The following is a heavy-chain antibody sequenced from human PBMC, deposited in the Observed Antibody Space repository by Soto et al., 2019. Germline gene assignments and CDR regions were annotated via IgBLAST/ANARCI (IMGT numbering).Heavy chain of an antibody. CDR3: VRGGGYDAFDH. Sequence: SETLSLTCDVSGDSISSINWSLWFRQPPGKGLQWIGEVYHTGTTNYNPSLKSRVTISLDKSQNHFSLNVTSVTAADMAVYYCVRGGGYDAFDHWGQGVPVTVSS. CDR2: VYHTGTT. J-gene: IGHJ4*02. CDR1: GDSISSINW. V-gene: IGHV4-4*02. D-gene: IGHD5-12*01.